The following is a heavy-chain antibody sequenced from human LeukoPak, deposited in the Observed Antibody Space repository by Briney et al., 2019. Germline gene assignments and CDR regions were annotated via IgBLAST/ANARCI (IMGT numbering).Heavy chain of an antibody. V-gene: IGHV3-48*03. Sequence: GGSLRLSCAASGFTFSSYEMNWVRQAPGKGLEWVSYISSSGSTIYYADSVKGRFTISRDNAKNSLYLQMNSLRAEDTAVYYCAKEVTTVTPIDYWGQGTLVTVSS. J-gene: IGHJ4*02. CDR1: GFTFSSYE. D-gene: IGHD4-17*01. CDR3: AKEVTTVTPIDY. CDR2: ISSSGSTI.